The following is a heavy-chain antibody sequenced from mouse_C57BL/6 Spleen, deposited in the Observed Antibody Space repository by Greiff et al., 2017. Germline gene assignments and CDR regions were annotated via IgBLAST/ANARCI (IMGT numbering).Heavy chain of an antibody. CDR3: ARCPYDGYPLYAMDY. Sequence: VQLKQSVAELVRPGASVKLSCTASGFNIKNTYMHWVKQRPEQGLEWIGRIDPANGNTKYAPKFQGKATITADTSSNTASLQLSSLTSEDTAIYYCARCPYDGYPLYAMDYWGQGTSVTVSS. J-gene: IGHJ4*01. V-gene: IGHV14-3*01. D-gene: IGHD2-3*01. CDR2: IDPANGNT. CDR1: GFNIKNTY.